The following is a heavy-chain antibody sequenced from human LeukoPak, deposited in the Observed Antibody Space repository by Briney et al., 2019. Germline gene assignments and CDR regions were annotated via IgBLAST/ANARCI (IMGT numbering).Heavy chain of an antibody. CDR3: ANSYGDYSDAFDI. CDR2: INPNSGGT. CDR1: GYTFTGYY. Sequence: ASVKVSCRASGYTFTGYYMHWVRQAPGQGLEWMGWINPNSGGTNYAQKFQGRVTMTRDTSISTAYMELSTLRSDDTAVYYCANSYGDYSDAFDIWGQGTMVTVSS. D-gene: IGHD4-17*01. V-gene: IGHV1-2*02. J-gene: IGHJ3*02.